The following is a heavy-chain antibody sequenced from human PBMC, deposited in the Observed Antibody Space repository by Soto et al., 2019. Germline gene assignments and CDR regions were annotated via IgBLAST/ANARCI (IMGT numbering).Heavy chain of an antibody. CDR3: AKDLVVFWSGPTTWFDP. Sequence: GGSLRLSCAASGFTFSSYGMHWVRQAPGKVLEWVAVISYDGSNKYYSDSVKGRFTISRDNSKNTLYLQMNSLRAEDTAVYYCAKDLVVFWSGPTTWFDPWGQGTLVTVSS. J-gene: IGHJ5*02. V-gene: IGHV3-30*18. CDR1: GFTFSSYG. CDR2: ISYDGSNK. D-gene: IGHD3-3*01.